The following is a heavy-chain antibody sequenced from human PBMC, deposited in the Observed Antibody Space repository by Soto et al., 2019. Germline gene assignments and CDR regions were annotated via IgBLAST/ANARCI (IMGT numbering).Heavy chain of an antibody. CDR1: GGSISSYY. CDR2: IYYSGST. CDR3: ARHFPPGYSSGWYLFDY. D-gene: IGHD6-19*01. J-gene: IGHJ4*02. Sequence: SETLSLTCTVSGGSISSYYWSWIRQPPGKGLEWIGYIYYSGSTNYNPSLKSRVTISVDTSKNQFSLKLSSVTAADTAVYYCARHFPPGYSSGWYLFDYWGQGTLVAVSS. V-gene: IGHV4-59*08.